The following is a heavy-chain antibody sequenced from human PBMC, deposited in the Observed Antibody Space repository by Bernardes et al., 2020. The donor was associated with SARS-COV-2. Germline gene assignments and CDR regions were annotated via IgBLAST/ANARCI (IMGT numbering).Heavy chain of an antibody. D-gene: IGHD3-9*01. Sequence: ASVKVSCKASGYTLTDYPITWVRRAPGQGLEWMGWISAYNGYTNYAQKFQGRVTMTRDTSTNTAFMDLRSLRSDDTAVYYCARATTGYSPDIWGQGTLVTVSS. J-gene: IGHJ4*02. CDR1: GYTLTDYP. V-gene: IGHV1-18*01. CDR3: ARATTGYSPDI. CDR2: ISAYNGYT.